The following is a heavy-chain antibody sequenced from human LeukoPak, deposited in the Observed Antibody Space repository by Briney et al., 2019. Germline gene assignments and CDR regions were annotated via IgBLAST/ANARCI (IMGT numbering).Heavy chain of an antibody. CDR2: IYYTGST. D-gene: IGHD4-23*01. J-gene: IGHJ5*02. V-gene: IGHV4-59*01. Sequence: SETLSLTCSVSGGSISSCYWNWIRQPPGKGLEWIGFIYYTGSTNYNPSLKSRVTISVDTSKNQFSLKLTSVTAADTAVYYCASYGSNNWFDPWGQGTLVTVSS. CDR1: GGSISSCY. CDR3: ASYGSNNWFDP.